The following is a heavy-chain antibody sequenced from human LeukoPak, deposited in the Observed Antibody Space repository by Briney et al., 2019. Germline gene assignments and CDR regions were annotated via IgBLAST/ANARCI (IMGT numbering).Heavy chain of an antibody. D-gene: IGHD3-10*01. CDR2: ISSGGSSI. Sequence: GGSLRLSCTASGFTFSQAWMNWVRQAPGKGLEWVSYISSGGSSIYYADSVKGRFTISRDNAKNSLYLQMNSLRAEDTAVYYCARDTYGSGSYYNAPLDYWGQGTLVTVSS. CDR3: ARDTYGSGSYYNAPLDY. J-gene: IGHJ4*02. CDR1: GFTFSQAW. V-gene: IGHV3-48*01.